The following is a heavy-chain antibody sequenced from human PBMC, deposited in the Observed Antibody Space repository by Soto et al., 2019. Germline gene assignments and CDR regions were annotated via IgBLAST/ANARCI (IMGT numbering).Heavy chain of an antibody. CDR1: GFTFSSYA. Sequence: EVQLVESGGGLVQPGGSLRLSCAASGFTFSSYAMHWVRQAPGKGLEYVSAISSNGGSTYYANSVKGRFTISRDNSKNTLYLQMGSLRAEDMAVYYCPRGGSGSYYFDYWGQGTLVTVSS. V-gene: IGHV3-64*01. CDR3: PRGGSGSYYFDY. D-gene: IGHD1-26*01. CDR2: ISSNGGST. J-gene: IGHJ4*02.